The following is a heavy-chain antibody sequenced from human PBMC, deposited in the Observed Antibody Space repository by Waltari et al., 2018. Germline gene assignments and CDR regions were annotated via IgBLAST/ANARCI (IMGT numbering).Heavy chain of an antibody. J-gene: IGHJ4*02. CDR3: ARDPVAAAGLFDY. D-gene: IGHD6-13*01. CDR1: GFTFSSYS. CDR2: ISSSSSYI. V-gene: IGHV3-21*01. Sequence: EVQLVESGGGLVKPGGSLRLSCAASGFTFSSYSMNWVRQAPGKGLEWFSSISSSSSYIYYADSVKGRFTISRDNAKNSLYLQMNSLRAEDTAVYYCARDPVAAAGLFDYWGQGTLVTVSS.